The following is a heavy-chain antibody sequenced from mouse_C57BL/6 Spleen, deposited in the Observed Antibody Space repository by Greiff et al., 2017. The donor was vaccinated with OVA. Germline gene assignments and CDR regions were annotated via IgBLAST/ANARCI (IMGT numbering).Heavy chain of an antibody. V-gene: IGHV1-54*01. Sequence: QVKLQQSGAELVRPGTSVKVSCKASGYAFTNYLIEWVKQRPGQGLEWIGVINPGSGGTNYNEKFKGKATLTADKSSSTAYMQLSSLTSEDSAVYFCARSTGKDYWGQGTTLTVSS. CDR3: ARSTGKDY. J-gene: IGHJ2*01. CDR2: INPGSGGT. CDR1: GYAFTNYL. D-gene: IGHD4-1*01.